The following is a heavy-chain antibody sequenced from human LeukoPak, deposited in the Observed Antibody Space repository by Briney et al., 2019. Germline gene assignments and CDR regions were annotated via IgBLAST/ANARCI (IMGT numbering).Heavy chain of an antibody. J-gene: IGHJ5*02. V-gene: IGHV1-2*02. D-gene: IGHD3-22*01. CDR2: INPNSGGT. CDR3: ARDSYYDSSRFDP. CDR1: GYTFTDYY. Sequence: GASVKVSCKASGYTFTDYYMHWVRQAPGQGLEWMGWINPNSGGTNYAQKFQGRVTMTRDTSISTAYMELRSPRSDDTAVYYCARDSYYDSSRFDPWGQGTLVTVSS.